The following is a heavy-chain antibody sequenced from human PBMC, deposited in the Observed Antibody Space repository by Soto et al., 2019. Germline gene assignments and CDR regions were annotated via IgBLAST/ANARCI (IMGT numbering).Heavy chain of an antibody. D-gene: IGHD2-21*02. J-gene: IGHJ3*02. CDR1: GFTFSSYA. CDR3: ARAGGNSAAFDI. V-gene: IGHV3-30-3*01. CDR2: ISYDGSNK. Sequence: PGGSLRLSCAASGFTFSSYAMHWVRQAPGKGLEWVAVISYDGSNKYYADSVKGRFTISRDNSKNTLYLQMNSLRAEDTAVYYCARAGGNSAAFDIWGQGTVVTVSS.